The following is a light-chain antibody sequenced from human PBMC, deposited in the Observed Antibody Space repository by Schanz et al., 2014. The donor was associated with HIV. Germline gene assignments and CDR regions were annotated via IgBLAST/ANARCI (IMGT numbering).Light chain of an antibody. V-gene: IGLV1-51*01. J-gene: IGLJ2*01. CDR1: ASNIGHNY. CDR2: VTH. CDR3: GTWDSSLNAVV. Sequence: QSVLTQPPSVSAAPGQRVTISCSGSASNIGHNYVSWFQQFPGTTPKLLIYVTHQRPSEIPDRFSGSKTGTSATLAITGLQTGDEADYYCGTWDSSLNAVVFGGGTKLTVL.